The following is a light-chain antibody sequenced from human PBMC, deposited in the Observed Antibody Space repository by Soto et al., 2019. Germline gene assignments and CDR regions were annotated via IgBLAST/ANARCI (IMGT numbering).Light chain of an antibody. CDR3: CSYAGSSTLV. CDR2: EGS. CDR1: SSDVGSYNL. Sequence: QSALTQPASVSGSPGQSITISCTGTSSDVGSYNLVSWYQQHPGKAPKLMIYEGSKRPSVVSNRFSGSKSGNTASLTISGLQADDEADYYCCSYAGSSTLVFGGGTKLTVL. V-gene: IGLV2-23*01. J-gene: IGLJ2*01.